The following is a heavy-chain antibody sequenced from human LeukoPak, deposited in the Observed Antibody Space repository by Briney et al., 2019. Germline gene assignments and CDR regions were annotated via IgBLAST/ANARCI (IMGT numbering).Heavy chain of an antibody. CDR2: INPSGGST. Sequence: ASVKVSCKASGYTFTSYYMHWVRQARGQGREWMGIINPSGGSTSYAQKFQGRVTMTRDTSTSTVYMELRSLRPAETAVYYCAREGTVGVTVTMGGGDPSFDYWGQGTLVSVSS. D-gene: IGHD4-17*01. CDR1: GYTFTSYY. V-gene: IGHV1-46*01. J-gene: IGHJ4*02. CDR3: AREGTVGVTVTMGGGDPSFDY.